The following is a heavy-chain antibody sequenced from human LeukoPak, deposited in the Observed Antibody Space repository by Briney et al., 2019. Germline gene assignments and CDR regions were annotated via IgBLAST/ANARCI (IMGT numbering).Heavy chain of an antibody. V-gene: IGHV4-4*07. D-gene: IGHD2-2*01. CDR3: ARDSTVVPAHPYYYFGMDV. CDR2: IYTSGST. Sequence: SATLSLTCTASGCSISGYYWRWVRQPAGQGLEWIGRIYTSGSTNYNPSIKSRVTRSVDTSKNQFSLKLSSVTAADTAVYYCARDSTVVPAHPYYYFGMDVWGQGTTVTGSS. J-gene: IGHJ6*02. CDR1: GCSISGYY.